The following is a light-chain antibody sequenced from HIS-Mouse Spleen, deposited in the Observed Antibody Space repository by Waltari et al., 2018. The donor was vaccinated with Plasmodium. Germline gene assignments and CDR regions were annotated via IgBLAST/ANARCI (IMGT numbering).Light chain of an antibody. V-gene: IGKV1-39*01. J-gene: IGKJ3*01. CDR1: QSISSY. Sequence: DIQMTQSPSSLPASVGDRVTITCRASQSISSYLNGYQQKPGKAPKLLIYAASSLQSGVPSRFSGSGSGTDFTLTISSLQPEDFATYYCQQSYSTPPFTFGPGTKVDIK. CDR3: QQSYSTPPFT. CDR2: AAS.